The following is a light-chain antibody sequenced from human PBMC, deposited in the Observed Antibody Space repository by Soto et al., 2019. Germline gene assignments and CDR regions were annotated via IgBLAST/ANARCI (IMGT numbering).Light chain of an antibody. CDR1: PSVSNNY. V-gene: IGKV3-20*01. CDR3: QQYGSSSIT. J-gene: IGKJ5*01. Sequence: ETVLTQSPGTLSLSPGDRATLSCTASPSVSNNYLAWYQQKPGQAPRLLIYGASSRATGIPDRFSGSGSGTDFTLTISRLEPEDFAVYYCQQYGSSSITFGQGTRLEIK. CDR2: GAS.